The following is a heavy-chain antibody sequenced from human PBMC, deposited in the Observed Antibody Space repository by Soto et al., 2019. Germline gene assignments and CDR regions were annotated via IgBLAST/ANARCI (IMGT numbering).Heavy chain of an antibody. CDR2: ISYDGSNK. Sequence: QVQLVESGGGVVQPGRSLRLSSAASGFTFSSYGMHWVRRAPGKGLEWVAVISYDGSNKYYADSVKGRFTISRDNSKNTLYLQMNSLRAEDTAVYYCAKDHYTVTGNYWYFDLWGRGTLVTVSS. D-gene: IGHD4-17*01. CDR3: AKDHYTVTGNYWYFDL. V-gene: IGHV3-30*18. CDR1: GFTFSSYG. J-gene: IGHJ2*01.